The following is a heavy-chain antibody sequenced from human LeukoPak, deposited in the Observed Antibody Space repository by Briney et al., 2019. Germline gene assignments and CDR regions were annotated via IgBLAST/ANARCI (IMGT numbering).Heavy chain of an antibody. CDR2: ISSSSSYI. CDR3: ARLLSRGGNIPFDY. V-gene: IGHV3-21*04. J-gene: IGHJ4*02. CDR1: GGSISSSS. Sequence: ETLSLTCTVSGGSISSSSYYWGWIGQPPGKGLEWVSSISSSSSYIYYADSVKGRFTISRDNAKNSLYLQMNSLRAEDTAVYYCARLLSRGGNIPFDYWGQGTLVTVSS. D-gene: IGHD4-23*01.